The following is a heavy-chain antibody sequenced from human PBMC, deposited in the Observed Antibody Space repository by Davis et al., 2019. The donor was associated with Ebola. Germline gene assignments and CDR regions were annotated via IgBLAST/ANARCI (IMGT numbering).Heavy chain of an antibody. J-gene: IGHJ6*02. CDR2: ISYDGSNK. Sequence: GGSLRLSCAAPGFTFTSYAMHCVRQAPGKGLEWVAVISYDGSNKYYADSVKGRFTISRDNSKNTLYLQMNSLRAEDTAVYYCARIYYYYYGMDVWGQGTTVTVSS. CDR1: GFTFTSYA. V-gene: IGHV3-30-3*01. CDR3: ARIYYYYYGMDV.